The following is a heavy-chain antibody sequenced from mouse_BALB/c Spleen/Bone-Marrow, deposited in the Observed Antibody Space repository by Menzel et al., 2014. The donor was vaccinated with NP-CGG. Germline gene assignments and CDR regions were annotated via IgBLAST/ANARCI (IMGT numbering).Heavy chain of an antibody. J-gene: IGHJ3*01. V-gene: IGHV14-3*02. Sequence: EVQLQQSGAELVKPGASVKLSCTASGFNIKDTYMHWVKQRPEQGLEWIGRIDPANGNTKYDPKFQGKATITADTSSNTAYLQLISLTSEDTAVYYCASVDDYMHWGQGTLVTVSA. CDR1: GFNIKDTY. CDR2: IDPANGNT. CDR3: ASVDDYMH. D-gene: IGHD2-4*01.